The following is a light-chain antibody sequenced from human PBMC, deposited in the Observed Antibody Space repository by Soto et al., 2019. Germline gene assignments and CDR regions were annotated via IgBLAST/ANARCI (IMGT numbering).Light chain of an antibody. CDR2: LGS. CDR1: QILLHSNGYNY. V-gene: IGKV2-28*01. CDR3: LKSTQLHPT. Sequence: EIVMTESPLSLHVTPGDPGSSSFSSSQILLHSNGYNYLDWYLRKPGQSPQLMIYLGSNRASGVNDRFSGSGSGTDFTLEIRRVENDDVATYYCLKSTQLHPTFGQGKRLEIK. J-gene: IGKJ5*01.